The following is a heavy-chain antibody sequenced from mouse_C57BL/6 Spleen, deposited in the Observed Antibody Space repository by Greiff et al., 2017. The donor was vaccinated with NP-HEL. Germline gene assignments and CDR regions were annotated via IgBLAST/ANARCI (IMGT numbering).Heavy chain of an antibody. CDR1: GYTFTSYW. Sequence: QVQLQQPGAELVKPGASVKLSCKASGYTFTSYWMHWVKQRPGRGLEWIGRIDPNSGGTKYNEKFKSKATLTVDKPSSTAYMQLSSLTSEDSAVYYCARSEGRITTVVGNFDYWGQGTTLTVSS. CDR2: IDPNSGGT. D-gene: IGHD1-1*01. J-gene: IGHJ2*01. V-gene: IGHV1-72*01. CDR3: ARSEGRITTVVGNFDY.